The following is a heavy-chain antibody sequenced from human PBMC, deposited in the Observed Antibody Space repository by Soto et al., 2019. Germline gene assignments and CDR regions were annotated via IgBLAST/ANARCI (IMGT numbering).Heavy chain of an antibody. CDR3: ARMETFGSLNWFDP. V-gene: IGHV1-8*01. Sequence: GSVQVSFKDCRYRLTNKDFSLVREATGQGLEWIGWMNPGSGDTGYAQKFQGRVTMTRDISIATAYMELSSLRSDDTAIYYCARMETFGSLNWFDPWGQGTLVTVSS. D-gene: IGHD3-16*01. CDR1: RYRLTNKD. CDR2: MNPGSGDT. J-gene: IGHJ5*02.